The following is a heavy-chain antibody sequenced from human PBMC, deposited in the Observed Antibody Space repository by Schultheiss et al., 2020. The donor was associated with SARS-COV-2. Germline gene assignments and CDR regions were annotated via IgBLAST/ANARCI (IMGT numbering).Heavy chain of an antibody. D-gene: IGHD6-19*01. CDR3: AEGGESSGS. Sequence: GGSLRLSCATSGFTFSDYWMTWVRQAPGKGLEWVAIISQDGNNKNYVDSVKGRFTISRDNAKNSLYLQMNSLRDEDTAVYYCAEGGESSGSWGQGTLVTVSS. CDR1: GFTFSDYW. V-gene: IGHV3-7*01. CDR2: ISQDGNNK. J-gene: IGHJ5*02.